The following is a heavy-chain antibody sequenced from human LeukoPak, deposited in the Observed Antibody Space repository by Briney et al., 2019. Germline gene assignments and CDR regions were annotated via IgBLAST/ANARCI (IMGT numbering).Heavy chain of an antibody. Sequence: ASVKVSCKASGYTFTSYAMHWVRQAPGQRLEWMGWINAGNGNTKYSQEFQGRVTITRDTSASTAYMELSSLKSDDTAVYYCARDNSIHERGWWFDPWGQGTLVTVSS. CDR3: ARDNSIHERGWWFDP. D-gene: IGHD4-23*01. J-gene: IGHJ5*02. CDR2: INAGNGNT. V-gene: IGHV1-3*01. CDR1: GYTFTSYA.